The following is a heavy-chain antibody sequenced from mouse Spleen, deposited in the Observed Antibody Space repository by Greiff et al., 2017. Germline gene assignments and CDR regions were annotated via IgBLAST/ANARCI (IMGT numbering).Heavy chain of an antibody. CDR2: ISSGSSTI. CDR3: ARRLTGYFDY. CDR1: GFTFSDYG. Sequence: EVQRVESGGGLVKPGGSLKLSCAASGFTFSDYGMHWVRQAPEKGLEWVAYISSGSSTIYYADTVKGRFTISRDNAKNTLFLQMTSLRSEDTAMYYCARRLTGYFDYWGQGTTLTVSS. J-gene: IGHJ2*01. V-gene: IGHV5-17*01. D-gene: IGHD4-1*01.